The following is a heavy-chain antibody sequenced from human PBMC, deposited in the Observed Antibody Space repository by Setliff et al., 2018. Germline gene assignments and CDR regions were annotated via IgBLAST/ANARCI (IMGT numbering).Heavy chain of an antibody. J-gene: IGHJ5*02. Sequence: ASVKVSCKVSGYTLTELSMHWVRQAPGKGLEWVGGFDPEDGETIYAQKFQGRVTMTGDTSTDTAYLELSSLRSEDTAVYYCARGKSVTASNWFDPWGQGTLVTVSS. V-gene: IGHV1-24*01. CDR2: FDPEDGET. CDR1: GYTLTELS. D-gene: IGHD5-18*01. CDR3: ARGKSVTASNWFDP.